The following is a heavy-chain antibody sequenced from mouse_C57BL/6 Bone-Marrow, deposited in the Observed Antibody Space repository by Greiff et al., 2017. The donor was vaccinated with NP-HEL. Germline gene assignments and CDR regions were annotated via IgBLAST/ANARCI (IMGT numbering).Heavy chain of an antibody. D-gene: IGHD4-1*02. Sequence: VQLQQSGAELVKPGASVKMSCKASGYTFTTYPIEWVKQNHGKSLEWIGNFHPYNDDTEYNEKFKNKATLTVEKSSSTVYLELSRLTSDDSSVYDFERGGNNWYYFDYWGQGTTLTVSS. CDR2: FHPYNDDT. V-gene: IGHV1-47*01. J-gene: IGHJ2*01. CDR3: ERGGNNWYYFDY. CDR1: GYTFTTYP.